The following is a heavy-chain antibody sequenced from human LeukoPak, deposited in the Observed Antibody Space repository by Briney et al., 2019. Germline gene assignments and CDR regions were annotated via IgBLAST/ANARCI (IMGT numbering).Heavy chain of an antibody. Sequence: GGSLRLSCAASGFTFTSYSMNWVRQAPGKGLEWVSYISSSSSTICYADSVKGRFTISRDNAKNSLYLKMDSLRAEDTAVYYCARAMNLGYYDSSGDFDYWGQGTLVTVSS. CDR2: ISSSSSTI. V-gene: IGHV3-48*01. CDR3: ARAMNLGYYDSSGDFDY. J-gene: IGHJ4*02. CDR1: GFTFTSYS. D-gene: IGHD3-22*01.